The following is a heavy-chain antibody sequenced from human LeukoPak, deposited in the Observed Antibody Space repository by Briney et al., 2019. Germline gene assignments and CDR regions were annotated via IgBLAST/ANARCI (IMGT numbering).Heavy chain of an antibody. CDR3: ASSVFGVALPDY. D-gene: IGHD3-3*02. CDR2: IIPIFGTA. J-gene: IGHJ4*02. CDR1: GGTFSCYA. Sequence: ASVKVSCKASGGTFSCYAISWVRQAPGQGLEWMGGIIPIFGTANYAQKFQGRVTITTDESTSTAYMELSSLRSEDTAVYYCASSVFGVALPDYCGQGTLVTVSS. V-gene: IGHV1-69*05.